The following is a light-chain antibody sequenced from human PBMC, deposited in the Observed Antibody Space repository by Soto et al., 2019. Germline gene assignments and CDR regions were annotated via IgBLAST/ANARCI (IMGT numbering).Light chain of an antibody. V-gene: IGKV1-9*01. CDR2: DAS. CDR3: QQLNSYPIT. Sequence: DIQLTQSPSFLSASVGDRVTITCRASQGLSSDLAWYQQKPGKAPKLLIYDASTLQSGVPSRFSGSGSGTEVTLTISSLQPEDFATYYCQQLNSYPITFGQGTRLEIK. CDR1: QGLSSD. J-gene: IGKJ5*01.